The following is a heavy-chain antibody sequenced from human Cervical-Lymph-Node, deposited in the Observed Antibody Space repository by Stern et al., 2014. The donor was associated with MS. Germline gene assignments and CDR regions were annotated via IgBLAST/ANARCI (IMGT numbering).Heavy chain of an antibody. J-gene: IGHJ4*02. CDR2: IITIFGTA. CDR3: ARAAYSTSSYNY. CDR1: GGTFNTNV. D-gene: IGHD6-6*01. Sequence: VQLVESGAEVKKPGSSVKVSCKASGGTFNTNVISWVRQAPGQGLEWMGGIITIFGTALYAQKFQGRVTITANESTRAVYRELSSRKSEDTAFYYCARAAYSTSSYNYWGQGTLVIVSS. V-gene: IGHV1-69*01.